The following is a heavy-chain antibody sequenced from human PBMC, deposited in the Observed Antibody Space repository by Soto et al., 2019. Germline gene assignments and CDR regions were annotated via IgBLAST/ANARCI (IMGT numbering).Heavy chain of an antibody. CDR3: ARAVGSNNAFNI. CDR1: GFTFSSSR. Sequence: PGGSLRLSCAASGFTFSSSRMSWVRQAPGKGLVWVSRINTDGSSTSYAGSVKGRFTISRDNAKNTLWLQMNSLRADDTAVYYCARAVGSNNAFNIWGQGTMVTVS. V-gene: IGHV3-74*01. D-gene: IGHD1-26*01. CDR2: INTDGSST. J-gene: IGHJ3*02.